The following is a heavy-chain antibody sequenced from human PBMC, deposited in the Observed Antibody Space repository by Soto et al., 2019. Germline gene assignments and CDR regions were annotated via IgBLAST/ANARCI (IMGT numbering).Heavy chain of an antibody. CDR2: IWLDGSTT. CDR1: GFTFNNFG. CDR3: AKNHNYYDRSGHYYGDGGFDY. D-gene: IGHD3-22*01. J-gene: IGHJ4*02. V-gene: IGHV3-33*03. Sequence: QVHLAESGGGVVQPGRSLRLSCAASGFTFNNFGMHWVRQAPGKGLEWLAVIWLDGSTTYYADSVKGRCTISRDNSKNNLYLEINSLRADDTAVYYCAKNHNYYDRSGHYYGDGGFDYWGQGTRVTVSS.